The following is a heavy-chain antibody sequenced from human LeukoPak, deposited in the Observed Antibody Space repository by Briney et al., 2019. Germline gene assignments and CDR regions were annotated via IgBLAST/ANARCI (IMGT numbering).Heavy chain of an antibody. CDR1: GFTFDSYA. Sequence: GGSLRLSCAASGFTFDSYAMSWVRQAPGKGLEWVSAITASADTTYYLDSVKVRFTISRDNSKKTLYLQMNSLRAEDTAVYYCAKDKGNTNYYHSSGVFDFWGQGTLVTVSS. V-gene: IGHV3-23*01. CDR3: AKDKGNTNYYHSSGVFDF. D-gene: IGHD3-22*01. J-gene: IGHJ4*02. CDR2: ITASADTT.